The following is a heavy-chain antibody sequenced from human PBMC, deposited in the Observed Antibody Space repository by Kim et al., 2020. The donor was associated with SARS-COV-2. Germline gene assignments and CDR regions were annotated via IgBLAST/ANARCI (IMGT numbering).Heavy chain of an antibody. V-gene: IGHV3-21*01. Sequence: GGSLRLSCVVSGFTFSTYSMNWVRQAPGKGLEWVSAISSSSSHIYYADSVKGRFTISRDNAKNSLYLQMNSLRAEDTAVYYCARDYSPYYYESSVDRHYWYCDLWGRGTLVTVSS. CDR1: GFTFSTYS. CDR3: ARDYSPYYYESSVDRHYWYCDL. CDR2: ISSSSSHI. J-gene: IGHJ2*01. D-gene: IGHD3-22*01.